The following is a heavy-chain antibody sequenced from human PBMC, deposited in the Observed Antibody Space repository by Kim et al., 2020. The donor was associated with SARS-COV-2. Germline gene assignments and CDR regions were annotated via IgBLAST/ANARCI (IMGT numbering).Heavy chain of an antibody. CDR1: GFTFGGYE. D-gene: IGHD5-12*01. CDR3: ARPRYRGYEV. V-gene: IGHV3-7*01. J-gene: IGHJ4*02. CDR2: IKQDGNDK. Sequence: GGSLRLSCAASGFTFGGYEMSWVRQAPGKGLEWVANIKQDGNDKYYLDSVRGRFTISRDNAKNSLHLQMNSLRDEDTAVYYCARPRYRGYEVWGQGTLVT.